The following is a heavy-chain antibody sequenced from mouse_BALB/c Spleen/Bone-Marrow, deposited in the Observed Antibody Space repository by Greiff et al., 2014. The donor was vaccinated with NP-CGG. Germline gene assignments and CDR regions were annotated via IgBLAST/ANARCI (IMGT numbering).Heavy chain of an antibody. Sequence: EVQGVESGGDLVKPGGSLKLSCAASGFTFSSYGMSWGRQTPDKRLEWVATISSGGSNTYYPDRVKGRGTISRDNAKNTLDLQMNQRKSEDTAMYYCARHQRYYAMDYWGQGTSVTVSS. J-gene: IGHJ4*01. CDR1: GFTFSSYG. CDR3: ARHQRYYAMDY. V-gene: IGHV5-6*01. CDR2: ISSGGSNT.